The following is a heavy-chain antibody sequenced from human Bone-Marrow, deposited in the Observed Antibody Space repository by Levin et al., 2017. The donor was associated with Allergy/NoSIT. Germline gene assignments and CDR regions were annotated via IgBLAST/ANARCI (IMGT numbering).Heavy chain of an antibody. D-gene: IGHD6-19*01. J-gene: IGHJ4*02. CDR3: TRDRIAVAAMGGDY. V-gene: IGHV1-46*01. CDR1: GYTFTSYY. CDR2: INPSGGST. Sequence: ASVKVSCKASGYTFTSYYMHWVRQAPGQGLEWMGIINPSGGSTTYAQKFQGRVTMTRDTSTSTVYMELRSLRSEDTAVYYCTRDRIAVAAMGGDYWGQGTLVTVSS.